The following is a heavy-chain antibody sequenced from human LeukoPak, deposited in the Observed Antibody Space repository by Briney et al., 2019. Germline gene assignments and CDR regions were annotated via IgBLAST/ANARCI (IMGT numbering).Heavy chain of an antibody. J-gene: IGHJ4*02. CDR3: VREDTPATANY. CDR1: EFTFTSYS. CDR2: ISGGGDIT. D-gene: IGHD2-21*02. Sequence: TGGSLRLSCAASEFTFTSYSMNWVRQAPGKGLEWVSAISGGGDITYYADSVTGRFTISRDNSKDTLFLQMHSLRPGDTAVYYCVREDTPATANYWGQGTLVTISS. V-gene: IGHV3-23*01.